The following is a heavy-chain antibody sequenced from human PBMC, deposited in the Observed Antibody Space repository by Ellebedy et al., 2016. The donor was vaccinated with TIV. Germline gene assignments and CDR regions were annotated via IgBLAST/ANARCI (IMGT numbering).Heavy chain of an antibody. Sequence: GGSLRLSCAASGFTFSTYGMSWVRQAPGKGLEWVSAISGSGGGGLTYYVESVKGRFTISRDNSKNTLYLQMNSLRAEDTAVYYCARNTYPLMDVWGKGTTVPVSS. CDR2: ISGSGGGGLT. CDR1: GFTFSTYG. J-gene: IGHJ6*03. D-gene: IGHD1/OR15-1a*01. CDR3: ARNTYPLMDV. V-gene: IGHV3-23*01.